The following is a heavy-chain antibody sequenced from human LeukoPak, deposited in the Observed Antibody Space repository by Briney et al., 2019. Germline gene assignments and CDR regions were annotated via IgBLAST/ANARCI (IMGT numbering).Heavy chain of an antibody. CDR1: GFTFSACA. CDR2: ISASGETT. J-gene: IGHJ4*02. V-gene: IGHV3-23*01. CDR3: ARDVGWGRGVFDY. D-gene: IGHD3-16*01. Sequence: PGGSLRLSCETSGFTFSACAMSWVRQAPGKGLEWVSGISASGETTYYTDALKGRFSISRDNHKNILYLQMNSLRAEDTAVYYCARDVGWGRGVFDYWGQGTLVTVSS.